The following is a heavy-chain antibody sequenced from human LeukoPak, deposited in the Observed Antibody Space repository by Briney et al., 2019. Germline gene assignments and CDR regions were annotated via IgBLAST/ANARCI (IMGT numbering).Heavy chain of an antibody. CDR3: AHSKYSSGPEGAFDI. V-gene: IGHV2-5*08. D-gene: IGHD3-22*01. J-gene: IGHJ3*02. Sequence: TLSLTCTVSGGSISSYYWSWIRQPPGKALEWLALIYWDDDKRYSPSLKSRLTITKDTSKNQVVLTMTNMDPVDTATYYCAHSKYSSGPEGAFDIWGQGTMVTVSS. CDR2: IYWDDDK. CDR1: GGSISSYYW.